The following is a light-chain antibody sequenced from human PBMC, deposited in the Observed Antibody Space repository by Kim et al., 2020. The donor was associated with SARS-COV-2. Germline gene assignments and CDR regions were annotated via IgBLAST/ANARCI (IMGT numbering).Light chain of an antibody. CDR1: CLGSKS. Sequence: ASGKSDMITCGGNCLGSKSGHWYQRKPGQAPVLVIYYDSDRPSGIPERFSGSNSGNTATLTISRVEAGDEADYYCQVWDSSSDHPVFGGGTQLTVL. V-gene: IGLV3-21*04. CDR2: YDS. J-gene: IGLJ3*02. CDR3: QVWDSSSDHPV.